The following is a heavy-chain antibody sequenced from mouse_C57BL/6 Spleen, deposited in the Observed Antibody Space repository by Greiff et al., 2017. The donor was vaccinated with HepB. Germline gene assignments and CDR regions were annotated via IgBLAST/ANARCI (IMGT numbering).Heavy chain of an antibody. Sequence: EVKLVESGPGLVKPSQSLSLTCSVTGYSITSGYYWNWIRQFPGNKLEWMGYISYDGSNNYNPSLKNRISITRDTSKNQFFLKLNSVTTEDTATYYCARDLENWDGLYYYAMDYWGQGTSVTVSS. CDR1: GYSITSGYY. V-gene: IGHV3-6*01. CDR2: ISYDGSN. J-gene: IGHJ4*01. CDR3: ARDLENWDGLYYYAMDY. D-gene: IGHD4-1*01.